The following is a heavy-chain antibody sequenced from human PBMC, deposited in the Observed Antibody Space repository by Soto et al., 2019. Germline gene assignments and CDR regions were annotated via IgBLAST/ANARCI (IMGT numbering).Heavy chain of an antibody. D-gene: IGHD3-16*01. J-gene: IGHJ4*02. CDR3: ARDFRGLDY. CDR1: GGFINSYY. Sequence: QVQLQESGPGLVKPSETLSLTCSVSGGFINSYYWSWIRQPPGKGLEWIGYIYYSGSTNYNPSLKLRVTISLDMSKNQFSLKLSSVTAADTAVYYCARDFRGLDYWGQGILVTVSS. V-gene: IGHV4-59*01. CDR2: IYYSGST.